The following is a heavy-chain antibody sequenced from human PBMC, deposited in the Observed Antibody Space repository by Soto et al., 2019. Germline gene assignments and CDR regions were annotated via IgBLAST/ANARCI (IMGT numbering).Heavy chain of an antibody. CDR3: ARRNHRWLQLWYFDL. D-gene: IGHD5-12*01. J-gene: IGHJ2*01. CDR1: GGTFSSYT. V-gene: IGHV1-69*12. Sequence: QVQLVQSGAEVKKPGSSVTVSCKASGGTFSSYTISWVRQAPGQGLEWVGGIIPIFGTANYAQKFQGRVTITADESTRTAYMKLSSLRSEDTAVYYCARRNHRWLQLWYFDLWGRGTLVTVSS. CDR2: IIPIFGTA.